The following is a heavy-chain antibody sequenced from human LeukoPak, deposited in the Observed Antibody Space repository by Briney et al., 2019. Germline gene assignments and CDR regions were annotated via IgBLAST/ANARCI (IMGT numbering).Heavy chain of an antibody. CDR3: ARDDARYAMVRGVLPCWFDP. J-gene: IGHJ5*02. CDR1: GGSISSGSYY. V-gene: IGHV4-61*02. CDR2: IYTSGST. Sequence: PSETLSLTCTVSGGSISSGSYYWSWIRQPAGKGLEWIGRIYTSGSTNYNPSLKSRVTISVDTSKNQFSLKLSSVTAADTAVYYCARDDARYAMVRGVLPCWFDPWGQGTLVTVSS. D-gene: IGHD3-10*01.